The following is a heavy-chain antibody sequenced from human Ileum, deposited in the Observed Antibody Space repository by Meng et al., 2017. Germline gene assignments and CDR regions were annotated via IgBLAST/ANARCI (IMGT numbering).Heavy chain of an antibody. V-gene: IGHV4-34*01. CDR2: INHNGNT. CDR3: ASARYDN. Sequence: QVQLQQWGAGLLKPSETPSLTCVVYGGSFSANYWTWIRQPPGKGLEWIGEINHNGNTNYKPSLKSRVTISVDTSKKQFSLRLTSVTAADTAVYYCASARYDNWGQGTLVTVSS. CDR1: GGSFSANY. J-gene: IGHJ4*02.